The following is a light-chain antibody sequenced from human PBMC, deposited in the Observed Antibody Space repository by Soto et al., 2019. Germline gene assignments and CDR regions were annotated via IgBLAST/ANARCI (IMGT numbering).Light chain of an antibody. CDR2: GAS. CDR1: QSVSSSY. J-gene: IGKJ4*01. V-gene: IGKV3-20*01. Sequence: EIVLTQSPGTLSLSPGERATLSCRASQSVSSSYLAWYQQKPGQAPRLLIYGASSRATGIPDGFSGSGSGTDFTLTISRLEPEDFAVYYCQQDNNWPPLTFGGGTKVDIK. CDR3: QQDNNWPPLT.